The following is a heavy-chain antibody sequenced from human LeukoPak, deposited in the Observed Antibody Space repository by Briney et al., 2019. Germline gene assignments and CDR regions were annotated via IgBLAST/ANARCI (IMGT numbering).Heavy chain of an antibody. V-gene: IGHV3-66*01. Sequence: GGSLRLSCAASGFTVSSNYMSWVRQAPGKGLEWVSVIYSDGSTDYADSVKGRFTISRDKSKNTLYLQMNSLRVEDTAVYYCAAPQRDGYNSRQIDYWGQGTLVTVSS. CDR1: GFTVSSNY. CDR2: IYSDGST. J-gene: IGHJ4*02. D-gene: IGHD5-24*01. CDR3: AAPQRDGYNSRQIDY.